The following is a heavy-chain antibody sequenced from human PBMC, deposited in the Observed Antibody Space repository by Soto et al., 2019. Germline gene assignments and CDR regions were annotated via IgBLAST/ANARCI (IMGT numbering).Heavy chain of an antibody. V-gene: IGHV1-46*03. D-gene: IGHD5-18*01. CDR1: GYTFTSYY. CDR3: ARVYPTDTRYGYVGNNWFDP. CDR2: INPSGGST. J-gene: IGHJ5*02. Sequence: QVQLVQSGAEVKKPGASVKVSCKASGYTFTSYYMHWVRQAPGQGLEWMGIINPSGGSTSYAQKFHGRVTMTRDTSTSTVYMELSSLRSEDTAVYYSARVYPTDTRYGYVGNNWFDPWGQGTLVTVSS.